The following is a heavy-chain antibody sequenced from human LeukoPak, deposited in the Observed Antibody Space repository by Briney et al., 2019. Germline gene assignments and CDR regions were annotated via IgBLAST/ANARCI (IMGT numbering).Heavy chain of an antibody. J-gene: IGHJ2*01. CDR1: GGSVSSGSYY. Sequence: SETLSLTCSVSGGSVSSGSYYWSWIRQPPGKGLEWIGYIYYSGSTNYNPSLKSRVTISVDTSKNQFSLKLRSVPDPDTAVYYCASHRDTATRHNPWYFDLWGRGPLVTVSS. CDR2: IYYSGST. V-gene: IGHV4-61*01. CDR3: ASHRDTATRHNPWYFDL. D-gene: IGHD5-18*01.